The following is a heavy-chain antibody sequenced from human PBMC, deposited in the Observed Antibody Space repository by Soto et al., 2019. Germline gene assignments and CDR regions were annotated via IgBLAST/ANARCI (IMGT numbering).Heavy chain of an antibody. CDR3: ARASITMVRGVIVYFDY. D-gene: IGHD3-10*01. Sequence: QLQLQESGSGLVKPSQTLSLTCAVSGGSISSGGYSWSWIRQPPGKGLEWIGYIYHSGSTYYNPSLKSRVTISVDRSKNQFSLKLSSVTAADTAVYYCARASITMVRGVIVYFDYWGQGTLVTVSS. CDR1: GGSISSGGYS. CDR2: IYHSGST. J-gene: IGHJ4*02. V-gene: IGHV4-30-2*01.